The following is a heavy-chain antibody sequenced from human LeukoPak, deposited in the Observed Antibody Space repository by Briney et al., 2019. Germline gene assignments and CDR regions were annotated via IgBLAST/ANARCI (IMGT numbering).Heavy chain of an antibody. J-gene: IGHJ4*02. CDR1: GGSFSGYS. CDR3: ARQSRLVLGDY. D-gene: IGHD6-19*01. CDR2: INHSGST. V-gene: IGHV4-34*01. Sequence: PSETLSLTCAVYGGSFSGYSWSWIRQPPGKGLEWIGEINHSGSTNYNPSLKSRVTISVDTSKNQFSLKLSSVTAADTAVYYCARQSRLVLGDYWGQGALVTVSS.